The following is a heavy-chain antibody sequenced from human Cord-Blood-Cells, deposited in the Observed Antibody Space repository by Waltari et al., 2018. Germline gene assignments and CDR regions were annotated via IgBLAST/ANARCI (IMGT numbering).Heavy chain of an antibody. Sequence: QVQLQQWGEGLLKPSETLSITCAVYGGSFGGYYWRWIRQPPGKGLEWIGEINHSGSTNYNPSLKSRFTISVDTSKNQFSLKLSSVTAADTAVYYCARAGYSSRHYGMDVWGQGTTVTVSS. D-gene: IGHD6-13*01. J-gene: IGHJ6*02. CDR2: INHSGST. V-gene: IGHV4-34*01. CDR3: ARAGYSSRHYGMDV. CDR1: GGSFGGYY.